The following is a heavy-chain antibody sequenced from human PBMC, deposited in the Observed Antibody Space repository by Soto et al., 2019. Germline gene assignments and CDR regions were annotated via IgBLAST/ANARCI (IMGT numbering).Heavy chain of an antibody. CDR1: GFTFSSYW. CDR2: INSDGSST. V-gene: IGHV3-74*01. J-gene: IGHJ4*02. Sequence: EVQLVESGGGLVQPGESLRLSCAASGFTFSSYWMHWVRQAPGKGLVWVSRINSDGSSTSYAGSVKGRFTIPRDNAKNTLYLQMNRLRAEDTAVYYCVRTSLVVAAATREDYWGQGTLVTVSS. D-gene: IGHD2-15*01. CDR3: VRTSLVVAAATREDY.